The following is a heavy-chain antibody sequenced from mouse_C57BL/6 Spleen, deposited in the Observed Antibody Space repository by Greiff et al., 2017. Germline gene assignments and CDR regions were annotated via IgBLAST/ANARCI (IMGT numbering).Heavy chain of an antibody. Sequence: EVKLMESGGGLVQPKGSLKLSCAASGFSFNTYAMNWVRQAPGKGLEWVARIRSKSNNYATYYADSVKDRFTISRDDSESMLYLQMNNLKTEDTAMYYCVRQGYPGYFDYWGQGTTLTVSS. J-gene: IGHJ2*01. D-gene: IGHD2-14*01. CDR1: GFSFNTYA. CDR2: IRSKSNNYAT. V-gene: IGHV10-1*01. CDR3: VRQGYPGYFDY.